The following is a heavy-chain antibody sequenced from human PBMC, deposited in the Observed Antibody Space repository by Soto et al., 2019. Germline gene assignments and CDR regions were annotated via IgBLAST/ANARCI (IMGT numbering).Heavy chain of an antibody. V-gene: IGHV4-39*07. CDR2: IYYSGST. Sequence: SETLSLTCTVSGGSISNINFYWGWIRQSPGRGLEWIGSIYYSGSTFYNPSLKSRVTISVDKSKNQFSLKLSSVTAADTAVYYCARDPDYWGQGTLVTVSS. CDR1: GGSISNINFY. CDR3: ARDPDY. J-gene: IGHJ4*02.